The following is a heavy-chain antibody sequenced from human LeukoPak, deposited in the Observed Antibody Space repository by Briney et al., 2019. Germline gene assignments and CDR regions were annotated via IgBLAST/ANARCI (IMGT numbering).Heavy chain of an antibody. J-gene: IGHJ4*02. Sequence: PGGSLRLSCAASGFTFDEYAMHWVRDAPEKGLECVSRITWNSGSIGYADSVKGRFTISRDNAKNSLYLQMNSLRTEDTALYHCAKGNSGYDLTPGGWGQGTLVTVSS. V-gene: IGHV3-9*01. CDR1: GFTFDEYA. CDR2: ITWNSGSI. CDR3: AKGNSGYDLTPGG. D-gene: IGHD5-12*01.